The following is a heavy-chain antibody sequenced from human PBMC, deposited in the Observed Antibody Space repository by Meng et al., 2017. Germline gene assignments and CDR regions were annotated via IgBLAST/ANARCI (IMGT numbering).Heavy chain of an antibody. Sequence: SGDKLKKPAASAMISFKSSGYTVTIYAMNWVQQTAGQGLEWMEWINTNTRNTTYGQGFTGLFAVSLDISDSMAYLQVSSLKAEDTAVYDCAREGRVDFDYWGQGTLVTVSS. J-gene: IGHJ4*02. CDR3: AREGRVDFDY. CDR2: INTNTRNT. V-gene: IGHV7-4-1*04. CDR1: GYTVTIYA. D-gene: IGHD1-26*01.